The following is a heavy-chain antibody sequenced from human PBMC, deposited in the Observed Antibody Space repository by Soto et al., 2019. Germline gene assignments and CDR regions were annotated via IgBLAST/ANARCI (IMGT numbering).Heavy chain of an antibody. CDR2: IKKDGSKI. CDR1: GFSLGSSW. CDR3: ARDVSPGSSSLYLDAFDI. J-gene: IGHJ3*02. Sequence: EVQLVDPGGDLVKPGGSLSLSCAASGFSLGSSWMPWVRKAPGKGLEWVANIKKDGSKINYLDSVRGRFTVSRDNAKNSLYLEMNSLRAEDTALYYCARDVSPGSSSLYLDAFDIWGQGTMVTVSS. V-gene: IGHV3-7*05. D-gene: IGHD6-13*01.